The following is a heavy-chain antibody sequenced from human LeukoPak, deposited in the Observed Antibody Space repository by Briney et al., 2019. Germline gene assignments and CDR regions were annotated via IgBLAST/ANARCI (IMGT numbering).Heavy chain of an antibody. CDR1: GFTFSSYA. D-gene: IGHD3-22*01. CDR3: ARVNYYDSGGIDY. J-gene: IGHJ4*02. Sequence: PGGSLRLSCAASGFTFSSYAMHWVRQAPGKGLEWVAVIWYDGSNKYYADSVKGRFTISRDNSKNTLYLQMNSLRAEDTAVYYCARVNYYDSGGIDYWGQGTLVTVSS. V-gene: IGHV3-33*08. CDR2: IWYDGSNK.